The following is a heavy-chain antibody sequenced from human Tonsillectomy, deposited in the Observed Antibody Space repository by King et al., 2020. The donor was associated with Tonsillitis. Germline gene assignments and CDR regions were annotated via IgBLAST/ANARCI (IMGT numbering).Heavy chain of an antibody. Sequence: VQLQQWGAGLLKPSETLSLTCAVYGGSFSGYYWSWIRQPPGKGLEWIGEIYHSGSTNYNPSLKSRVTLSLDTSKNQFSLKLSSVTAADTAVYYCARGKYDVWSGYPDYFDYWGQGTLVTVSS. J-gene: IGHJ4*02. CDR2: IYHSGST. D-gene: IGHD3-3*01. CDR1: GGSFSGYY. CDR3: ARGKYDVWSGYPDYFDY. V-gene: IGHV4-34*01.